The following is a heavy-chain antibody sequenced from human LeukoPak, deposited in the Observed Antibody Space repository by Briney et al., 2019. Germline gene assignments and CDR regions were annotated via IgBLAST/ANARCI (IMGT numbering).Heavy chain of an antibody. Sequence: SVKVSCKASGGTFSSYAISWVRQAPGQGLEWMGGIIPIFGTANYAQKFQGRVTITADESTSTAYMELSSLTAADTAVYYCAKGVGEFGFRFDSWGQGTLVTVSS. CDR2: IIPIFGTA. CDR1: GGTFSSYA. CDR3: AKGVGEFGFRFDS. J-gene: IGHJ4*02. V-gene: IGHV1-69*13. D-gene: IGHD3-10*01.